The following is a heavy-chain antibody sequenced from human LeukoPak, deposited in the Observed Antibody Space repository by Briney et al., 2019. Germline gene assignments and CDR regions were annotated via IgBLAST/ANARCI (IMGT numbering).Heavy chain of an antibody. CDR3: ARGLLWSGYYPTYYYYGMDV. J-gene: IGHJ6*02. CDR1: GGSLSGYY. Sequence: SETLSLTCAVYGGSLSGYYWSWIRQPPGKGLEWIGEINHSGSPNYNPPLKSRVTISVDTSKNQFSLKLSSVTAADTAVYYCARGLLWSGYYPTYYYYGMDVWGQGTTVTVS. V-gene: IGHV4-34*01. CDR2: INHSGSP. D-gene: IGHD3-3*01.